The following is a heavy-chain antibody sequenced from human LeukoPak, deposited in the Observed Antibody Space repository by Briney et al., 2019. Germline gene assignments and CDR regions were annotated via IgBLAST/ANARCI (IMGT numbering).Heavy chain of an antibody. D-gene: IGHD2-21*01. V-gene: IGHV4-59*11. Sequence: SETLSLTCTVSGGSISSHYWSWIRQPPGKGLGWIGYIYYSGRINYNPSFKSRVTISADTSKNQLSLKVTSVTAADTAVYYCVRGPGDYYSTDYWGQRTLVTVSS. CDR2: IYYSGRI. CDR3: VRGPGDYYSTDY. J-gene: IGHJ4*02. CDR1: GGSISSHY.